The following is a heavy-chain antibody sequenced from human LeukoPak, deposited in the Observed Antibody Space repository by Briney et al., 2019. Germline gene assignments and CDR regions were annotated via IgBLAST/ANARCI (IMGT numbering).Heavy chain of an antibody. CDR3: AKARDFCSGGSCYLVPMDV. J-gene: IGHJ6*02. D-gene: IGHD2-15*01. Sequence: GGSLRLSCAASGFNFASYAMTWVRQAPGKGLEWVSSISGASIIPHFADSVKGRFTTSRDNSKGTLYLQMNSLRAEDTAVYYCAKARDFCSGGSCYLVPMDVWGQGSTVTVSS. V-gene: IGHV3-23*01. CDR1: GFNFASYA. CDR2: ISGASIIP.